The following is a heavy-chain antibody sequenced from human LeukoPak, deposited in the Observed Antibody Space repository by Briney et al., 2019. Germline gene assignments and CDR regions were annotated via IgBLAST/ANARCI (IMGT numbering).Heavy chain of an antibody. J-gene: IGHJ6*02. V-gene: IGHV4-39*07. CDR1: GGSISSSSYY. Sequence: PSETLSLTCTVSGGSISSSSYYWGWIRQPPGKGLEWIGSIYYSGSTNYNPSLKSRVTISVDTSKNQFSLKLSSVTAADTAVYYCASNPATNLLYGMDVWGQGTTVTVSS. CDR3: ASNPATNLLYGMDV. D-gene: IGHD4-17*01. CDR2: IYYSGST.